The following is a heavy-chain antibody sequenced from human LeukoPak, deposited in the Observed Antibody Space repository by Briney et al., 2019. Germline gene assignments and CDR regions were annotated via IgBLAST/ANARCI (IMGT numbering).Heavy chain of an antibody. D-gene: IGHD5-24*01. J-gene: IGHJ3*02. CDR2: IHNSGLT. CDR3: VRSGLRDGYNSDAFDI. CDR1: GGSISSYY. Sequence: SETLSLTCTVSGGSISSYYWSWIRQPPGKGLEWLGYIHNSGLTNYNPSLKSRVTISVDTSNNRFSLKLSFVTAADTAVYYCVRSGLRDGYNSDAFDIWGQGTMVTVSS. V-gene: IGHV4-59*08.